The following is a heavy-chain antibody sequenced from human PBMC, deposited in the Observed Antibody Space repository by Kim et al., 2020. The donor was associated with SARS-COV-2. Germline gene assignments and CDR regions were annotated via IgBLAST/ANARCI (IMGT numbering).Heavy chain of an antibody. D-gene: IGHD3-10*01. Sequence: GGSLRLSCAASGFTFSSYDMHWVRQATGKGLEWVSAIGTAGDTYYPGSVKGRFTISRENAKNSLYLQMNSLRAGDTAVYYCARAGVIWFGEPNYGMDVWGPATTVTVSS. CDR2: IGTAGDT. V-gene: IGHV3-13*04. CDR3: ARAGVIWFGEPNYGMDV. J-gene: IGHJ6*02. CDR1: GFTFSSYD.